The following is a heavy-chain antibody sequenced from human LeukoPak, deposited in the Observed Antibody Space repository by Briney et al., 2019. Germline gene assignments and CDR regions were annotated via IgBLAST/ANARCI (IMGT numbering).Heavy chain of an antibody. J-gene: IGHJ4*02. Sequence: GGSLTLTCAASGFTFSSYAMSWVRQAPGKGLEWVSAISGSGGSTYYADSVKGRFTISRDNYKNTLYLQMNSLRAEDTAVYYCAKGVGPYFDYWGQGTLVTVSS. V-gene: IGHV3-23*01. CDR3: AKGVGPYFDY. D-gene: IGHD1-26*01. CDR1: GFTFSSYA. CDR2: ISGSGGST.